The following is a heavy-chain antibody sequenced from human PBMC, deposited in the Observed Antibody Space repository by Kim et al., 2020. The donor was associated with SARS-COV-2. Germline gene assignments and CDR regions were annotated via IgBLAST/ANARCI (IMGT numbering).Heavy chain of an antibody. CDR1: GYTFTSNA. J-gene: IGHJ6*02. Sequence: ASVKVSCKASGYTFTSNAINWVRQTPGQGFEWMGWIDTNTRKPRYAQGFTGRLTFTMDTSVNTAYLQMNSLRSEDTGFYFCLRGPGSSAVWVQRPTVAV. CDR2: IDTNTRKP. D-gene: IGHD3-10*01. V-gene: IGHV7-4-1*02. CDR3: LRGPGSSAV.